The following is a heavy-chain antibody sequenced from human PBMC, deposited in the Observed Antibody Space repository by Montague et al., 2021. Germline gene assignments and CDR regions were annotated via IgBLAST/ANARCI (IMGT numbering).Heavy chain of an antibody. CDR2: TYTGGSA. D-gene: IGHD3-10*01. CDR1: GLNVNSHY. J-gene: IGHJ4*02. Sequence: SLRLSCAASGLNVNSHYMSWVRQAPGKGLEWVSVTYTGGSAYYADSVKGRFTVTRDSSKNMVYLQMDSLRAEDTAVYFCSRDESNTSSLDYWGQGTLVTVSS. CDR3: SRDESNTSSLDY. V-gene: IGHV3-53*01.